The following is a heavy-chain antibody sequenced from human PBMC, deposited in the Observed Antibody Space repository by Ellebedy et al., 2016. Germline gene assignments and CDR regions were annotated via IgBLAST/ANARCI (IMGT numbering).Heavy chain of an antibody. J-gene: IGHJ5*02. V-gene: IGHV1-2*02. CDR3: ARDGWYCTSTSCSTTGWFDP. CDR2: INAKSGAT. CDR1: GYTFSDYY. D-gene: IGHD2-2*02. Sequence: ASVKVSXXASGYTFSDYYMHWVRQAPAQGLEWMGWINAKSGATNYAQKFQGRVTMTRDTSISTAYMELSSLRSDDTAVYYCARDGWYCTSTSCSTTGWFDPWGQGTLVTVSS.